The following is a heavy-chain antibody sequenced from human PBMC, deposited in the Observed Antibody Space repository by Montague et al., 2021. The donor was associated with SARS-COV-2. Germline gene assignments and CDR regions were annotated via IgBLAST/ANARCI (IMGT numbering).Heavy chain of an antibody. CDR3: ARQGDIVVVVAATEIHYYYGMDV. CDR1: GGSISSGSYY. CDR2: IYYSGST. Sequence: SETLSLTCTVSGGSISSGSYYWSWIRQPAGKGLEWIGRIYYSGSTYYNPSLKSRVTISVDTSKNQFSLKLSSVTAADTAVYYCARQGDIVVVVAATEIHYYYGMDVWGQGTTVTVSS. V-gene: IGHV4-39*01. J-gene: IGHJ6*02. D-gene: IGHD2-15*01.